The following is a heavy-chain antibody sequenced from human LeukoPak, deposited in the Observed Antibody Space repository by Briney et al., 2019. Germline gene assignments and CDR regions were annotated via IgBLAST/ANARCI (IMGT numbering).Heavy chain of an antibody. V-gene: IGHV1-24*01. CDR2: FDPEDGET. Sequence: ASVTVSCKVSGYTLTELSMHWVRQAPGKGLEWMGGFDPEDGETIYAQKFQGRVTMTEDTSTDTAYMELSSLRSEDTAVYYCATLPPYGSGSYYKGGVDYWGQGTLVTVSS. CDR1: GYTLTELS. J-gene: IGHJ4*02. CDR3: ATLPPYGSGSYYKGGVDY. D-gene: IGHD3-10*01.